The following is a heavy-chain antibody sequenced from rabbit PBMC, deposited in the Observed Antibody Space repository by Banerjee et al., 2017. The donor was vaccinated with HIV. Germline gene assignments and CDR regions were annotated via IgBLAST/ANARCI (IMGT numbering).Heavy chain of an antibody. D-gene: IGHD2-1*01. CDR1: GVSFSSSDY. Sequence: QSLEESGGDVVEHGAALTLTCTAAGVSFSSSDYLCWVRQAPGKGLEWISCIAGSSSGFAYSATWAKGRFPFSKTSSTTVTLQMTRLTAADTATYFCARDLTDVIGWNFGWWGPGTLVTVS. V-gene: IGHV1S40*01. CDR2: IAGSSSGFA. J-gene: IGHJ4*01. CDR3: ARDLTDVIGWNFGW.